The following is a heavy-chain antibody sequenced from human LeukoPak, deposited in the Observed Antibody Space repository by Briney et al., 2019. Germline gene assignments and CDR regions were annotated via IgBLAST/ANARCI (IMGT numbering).Heavy chain of an antibody. CDR3: AKSLYSSSFSFDY. D-gene: IGHD6-6*01. CDR2: ISYDGSDK. J-gene: IGHJ4*02. CDR1: GFNFRNYG. V-gene: IGHV3-30*18. Sequence: GGSLRLSCAASGFNFRNYGMHWVRQAPGKGPEWVAVISYDGSDKFYPDSVKGRFTISRDNSKNTLYLQMNSLRAEDTAVYYCAKSLYSSSFSFDYWGQGTLVTVSS.